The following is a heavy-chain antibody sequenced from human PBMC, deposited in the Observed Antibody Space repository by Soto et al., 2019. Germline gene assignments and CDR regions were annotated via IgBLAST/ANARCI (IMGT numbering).Heavy chain of an antibody. CDR2: IRSKAYGGTT. V-gene: IGHV3-49*03. J-gene: IGHJ6*02. Sequence: PGGSLRLSCTASGFTFGDYAMSWFRQAPGKGLEWVGFIRSKAYGGTTEYAASVKGRFTISRDDSKSIAYLQMNSLKTEDTAVYYCTSGGYSHRSIALGVYGMDVWGQGTTVTVSS. D-gene: IGHD5-18*01. CDR1: GFTFGDYA. CDR3: TSGGYSHRSIALGVYGMDV.